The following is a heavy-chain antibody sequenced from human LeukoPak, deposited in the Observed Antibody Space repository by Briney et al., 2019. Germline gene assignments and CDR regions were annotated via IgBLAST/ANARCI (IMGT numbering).Heavy chain of an antibody. CDR3: ARRAMVRGIYYYYYMDV. J-gene: IGHJ6*03. CDR1: GYSVSSGYY. CDR2: IYHSGST. V-gene: IGHV4-38-2*02. Sequence: KPSETLSLTCTVSGYSVSSGYYWGWIRQPPGKGLEWIGSIYHSGSTYYNPSLKSRVTISVDTSKNQFSLKLSSVTAADTAVYYCARRAMVRGIYYYYYMDVWGKGTTVTISS. D-gene: IGHD3-10*01.